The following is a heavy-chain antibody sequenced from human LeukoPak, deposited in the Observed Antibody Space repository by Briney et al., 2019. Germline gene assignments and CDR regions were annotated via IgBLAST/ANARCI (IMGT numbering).Heavy chain of an antibody. V-gene: IGHV3-23*01. Sequence: GGSLRLSCAASGFTFSNYAMNWVRQAPGKGLEWVSLISGSTGGTYYADSVKGRFSISRDNSKNTVYLQMNSLRAEDTAVYYCARDRYSSGWDDFDYWGQGTLVTVSS. CDR2: ISGSTGGT. CDR3: ARDRYSSGWDDFDY. CDR1: GFTFSNYA. J-gene: IGHJ4*02. D-gene: IGHD6-19*01.